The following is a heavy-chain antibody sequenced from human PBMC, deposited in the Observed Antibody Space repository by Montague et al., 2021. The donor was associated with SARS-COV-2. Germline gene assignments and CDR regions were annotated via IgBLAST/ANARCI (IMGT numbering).Heavy chain of an antibody. J-gene: IGHJ5*02. D-gene: IGHD3-10*01. CDR3: ARDCHDYGSGSYQSWFDP. Sequence: SETLSLTCTVYGYSFSSYYYWCLIQQPPGKVLEWIGSIHHSGTTYYPPSLNRLVTISVDTSKNQFSLKLSSVTAADTAVYYCARDCHDYGSGSYQSWFDPWGQGTLVTVSS. CDR1: GYSFSSYYY. CDR2: IHHSGTT. V-gene: IGHV4-38-2*02.